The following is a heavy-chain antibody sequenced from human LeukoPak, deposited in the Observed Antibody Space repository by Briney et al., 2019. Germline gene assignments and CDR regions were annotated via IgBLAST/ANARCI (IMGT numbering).Heavy chain of an antibody. J-gene: IGHJ6*03. Sequence: PGGSLRLSCAASGFTVSSNYMSWVRQAPGKGLEWVSVIYSGGSTYYADSVKGRFTISRDNAKNSLYLQMNSLRAEDTAVYYCAARSSWYGFYYYYMDVWGKGTTVTISS. CDR3: AARSSWYGFYYYYMDV. D-gene: IGHD6-13*01. CDR1: GFTVSSNY. CDR2: IYSGGST. V-gene: IGHV3-53*01.